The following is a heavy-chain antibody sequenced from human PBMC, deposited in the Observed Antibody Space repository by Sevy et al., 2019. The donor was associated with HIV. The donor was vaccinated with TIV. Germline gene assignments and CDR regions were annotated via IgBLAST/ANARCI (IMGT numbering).Heavy chain of an antibody. D-gene: IGHD3-22*01. CDR3: ARDIEGNYYDSSGYYYEAYWYFDL. CDR1: GFTFSSYS. Sequence: GGSLRLSCAASGFTFSSYSMNWVRQAPGKGLEWVSYISSSSSTIYYADSVKGRFTISRDNAKDSLYLQMNSLGDEDTAVYYCARDIEGNYYDSSGYYYEAYWYFDLWGRGTLVTVSS. CDR2: ISSSSSTI. J-gene: IGHJ2*01. V-gene: IGHV3-48*02.